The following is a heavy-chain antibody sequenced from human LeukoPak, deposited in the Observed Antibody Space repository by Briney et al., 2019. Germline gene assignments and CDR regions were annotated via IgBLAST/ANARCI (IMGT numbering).Heavy chain of an antibody. J-gene: IGHJ6*03. CDR1: GFTFDDYG. Sequence: GGSLRLSCAASGFTFDDYGMSWVRQAPGKGLEWVSGINWNGGSTGYADSVKGRFTISRDNAKNSLCLQMNSLRAEDTALYYCARAGYYDSSGYRYYYYYMDVWGKGTTVTVSS. D-gene: IGHD3-22*01. CDR3: ARAGYYDSSGYRYYYYYMDV. V-gene: IGHV3-20*04. CDR2: INWNGGST.